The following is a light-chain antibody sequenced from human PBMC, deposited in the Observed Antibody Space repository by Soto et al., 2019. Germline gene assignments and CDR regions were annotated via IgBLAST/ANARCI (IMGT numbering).Light chain of an antibody. CDR1: QSLITRY. CDR3: QQYGTSPT. Sequence: EIVLTQSPGTLSLFPGERATLSCRGSQSLITRYLAWYQQKPGQAPRLLIYGASSRATGIPDRFSGSGSGTDFTLTISRLEPEDFAVYSCQQYGTSPTFGQGTRLEIK. J-gene: IGKJ5*01. CDR2: GAS. V-gene: IGKV3-20*01.